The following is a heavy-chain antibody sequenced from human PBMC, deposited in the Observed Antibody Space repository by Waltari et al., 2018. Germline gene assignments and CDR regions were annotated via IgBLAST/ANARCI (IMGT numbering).Heavy chain of an antibody. J-gene: IGHJ4*02. CDR1: GRTFSSCA. CDR3: ARVLAARPS. D-gene: IGHD6-6*01. V-gene: IGHV1-69*05. CDR2: IIPIFGTA. Sequence: QVQLVQSGAEVKTPGSASMVSCQASGRTFSSCALRWVRQAPGQGLEWMGGIIPIFGTANYAQKFQGRVTITTDESTSTAYMELSSLRSEDTAVYYCARVLAARPSWGQGTLVTVSS.